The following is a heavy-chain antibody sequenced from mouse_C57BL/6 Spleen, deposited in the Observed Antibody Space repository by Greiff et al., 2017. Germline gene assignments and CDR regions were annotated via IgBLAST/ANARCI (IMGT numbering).Heavy chain of an antibody. CDR1: GYTFTSYG. V-gene: IGHV1-81*01. J-gene: IGHJ3*01. CDR2: IYPRSGNT. Sequence: VKLMESGAELARPGASVKLSCKASGYTFTSYGISWVKQRTGQGLEWIGEIYPRSGNTYYNEKCKGKATVTADKSSSTAYMELRSLTSEDSAVYFCARSRFSTGTGRAYWGQGTLVTVSA. CDR3: ARSRFSTGTGRAY. D-gene: IGHD4-1*02.